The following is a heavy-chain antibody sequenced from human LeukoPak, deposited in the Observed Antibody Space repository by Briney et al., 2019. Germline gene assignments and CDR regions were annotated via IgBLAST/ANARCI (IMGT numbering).Heavy chain of an antibody. CDR2: IYYSGST. J-gene: IGHJ1*01. CDR3: ARHQGVVPAARGNFRH. D-gene: IGHD2-2*01. Sequence: PSETLSLTCTVSGGSISSSSYYWGWIRQPPGKGLEWIGSIYYSGSTYYNPSLKSRVTISVDTSKNQFSLKLSSVTAADTAVYYCARHQGVVPAARGNFRHWGQGTLVTVSS. V-gene: IGHV4-39*01. CDR1: GGSISSSSYY.